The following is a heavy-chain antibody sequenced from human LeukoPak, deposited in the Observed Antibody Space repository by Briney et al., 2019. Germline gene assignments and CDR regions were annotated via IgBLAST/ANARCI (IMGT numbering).Heavy chain of an antibody. CDR3: ARGHYYDSSGQETY. D-gene: IGHD3-22*01. J-gene: IGHJ4*02. V-gene: IGHV1-69*01. CDR2: IIPIFGTA. CDR1: GGTFSSYA. Sequence: SSVKVSCKASGGTFSSYAISWVRQAPGQGLEWMGGIIPIFGTANYAQKFQGRVTITADESTSTAYMELSSLKSEDTAVYYCARGHYYDSSGQETYWGQGTLVTVSS.